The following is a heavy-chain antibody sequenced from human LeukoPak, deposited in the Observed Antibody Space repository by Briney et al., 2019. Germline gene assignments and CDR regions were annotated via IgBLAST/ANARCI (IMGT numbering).Heavy chain of an antibody. CDR2: IWYDGSNK. J-gene: IGHJ4*02. D-gene: IGHD4-23*01. Sequence: PGRSLRLSCAASGFTFSSYGTHWVRQAAGKGLDWVAVIWYDGSNKYYVDSVKGRFTLSRDNSKNTLYLQMNSLRAEDTAVYYCAKDGKPMVVTEWGGFDYWGQGTLVTVSS. V-gene: IGHV3-33*06. CDR3: AKDGKPMVVTEWGGFDY. CDR1: GFTFSSYG.